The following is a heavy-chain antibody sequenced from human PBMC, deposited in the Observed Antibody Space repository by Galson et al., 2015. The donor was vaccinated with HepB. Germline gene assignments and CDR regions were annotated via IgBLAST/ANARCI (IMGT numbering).Heavy chain of an antibody. CDR3: AKDQASGWYGFGVNNYFDY. CDR1: GFTFSSYA. Sequence: SLRLSCAASGFTFSSYAMSWVRQAPGKGLEWVSAISGSGGSTYYADSVKGRFTISRDNSKNTLYLQMNSLRAEDTAVYYCAKDQASGWYGFGVNNYFDYWGQGALVTVSS. D-gene: IGHD6-19*01. CDR2: ISGSGGST. J-gene: IGHJ4*02. V-gene: IGHV3-23*01.